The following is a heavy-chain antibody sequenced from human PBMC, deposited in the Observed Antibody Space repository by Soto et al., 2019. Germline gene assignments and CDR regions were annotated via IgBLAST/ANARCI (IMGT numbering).Heavy chain of an antibody. CDR2: IHYSGGT. CDR3: ARYLSFGGTTDRLFDN. V-gene: IGHV4-59*01. J-gene: IGHJ4*02. Sequence: SETLSLTCTVSSGSINSYYWGWIRQPPGMGLEWIGYIHYSGGTYYNPSLTSRVTMSVDTSKNQFSLNLYSVTATDTAVYYCARYLSFGGTTDRLFDNWGQGTLVTVSS. CDR1: SGSINSYY. D-gene: IGHD1-1*01.